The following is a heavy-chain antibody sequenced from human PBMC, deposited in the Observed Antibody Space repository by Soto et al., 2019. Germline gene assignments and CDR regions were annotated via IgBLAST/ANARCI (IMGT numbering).Heavy chain of an antibody. CDR2: VSASGGGT. Sequence: GGSLRLSCAASGFTFSSYAMNWFRQAPGKGLEWVAGVSASGGGTSYADSVKGRFTISRDNSKDTLYLQMNSLRAEDTAVYYCAKSSSRAHYYAMDVWGQGTTVTVSS. CDR1: GFTFSSYA. CDR3: AKSSSRAHYYAMDV. D-gene: IGHD2-2*01. J-gene: IGHJ6*02. V-gene: IGHV3-23*01.